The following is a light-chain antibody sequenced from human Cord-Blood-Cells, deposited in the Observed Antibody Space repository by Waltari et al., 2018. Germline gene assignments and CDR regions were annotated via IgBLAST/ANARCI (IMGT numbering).Light chain of an antibody. CDR2: AAS. J-gene: IGKJ4*01. CDR1: QRISSY. CDR3: QQSYSTPT. V-gene: IGKV1-39*01. Sequence: DIQMTQSPSPLSAYVGDRFTITCRASQRISSYLNWYQQKPGKAPKLLIYAASSLQSGVPSRFSGSGSGTDFTLTISSLQPEDFATYYCQQSYSTPTFGGGTKVEIK.